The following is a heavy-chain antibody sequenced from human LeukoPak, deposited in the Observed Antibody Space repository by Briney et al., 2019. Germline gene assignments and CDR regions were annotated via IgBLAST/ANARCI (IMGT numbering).Heavy chain of an antibody. CDR3: ARGGRKQLVLEPDDNWFDP. Sequence: PSETLSLTCTVSGGSISSYFWSWIRQSPGKGLEWIGYIYYSGSTNYNPSLKSRVSISVDTSKNQFSLKLSSVTAADTAVYYCARGGRKQLVLEPDDNWFDPWGQGTLVTVSS. CDR2: IYYSGST. CDR1: GGSISSYF. D-gene: IGHD6-6*01. J-gene: IGHJ5*02. V-gene: IGHV4-59*01.